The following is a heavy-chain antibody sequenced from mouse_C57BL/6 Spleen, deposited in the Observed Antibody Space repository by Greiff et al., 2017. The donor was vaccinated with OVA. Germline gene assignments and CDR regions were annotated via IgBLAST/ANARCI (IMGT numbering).Heavy chain of an antibody. V-gene: IGHV1-4*01. CDR3: ARVTTVVAPYFDY. Sequence: QVQLKESGAELARPGASVKMSCKASGYTFTSYTMHWVKQRPGQGLEWIGYINPSSGYTKYNQKFKDKATLTADKSSSTAYMQLSSLTSEDSAVYYCARVTTVVAPYFDYWGQGTTLTVSS. J-gene: IGHJ2*01. CDR1: GYTFTSYT. D-gene: IGHD1-1*01. CDR2: INPSSGYT.